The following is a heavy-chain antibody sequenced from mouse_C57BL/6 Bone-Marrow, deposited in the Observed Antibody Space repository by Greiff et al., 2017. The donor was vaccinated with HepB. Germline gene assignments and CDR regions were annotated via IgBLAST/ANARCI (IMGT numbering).Heavy chain of an antibody. D-gene: IGHD1-1*01. CDR3: ARFPLYSYGSSPYFDY. J-gene: IGHJ2*01. V-gene: IGHV1-9*01. CDR2: ILPGSGST. CDR1: GYTFTGYW. Sequence: QVQLKESGAELMKPGASVKLSCKATGYTFTGYWIEWVKQRPGHGLEWIGEILPGSGSTNYNEKFKGKATFTAATSSNTAYMQLSSLTTEDSAIYYCARFPLYSYGSSPYFDYWGQGTTLTVSS.